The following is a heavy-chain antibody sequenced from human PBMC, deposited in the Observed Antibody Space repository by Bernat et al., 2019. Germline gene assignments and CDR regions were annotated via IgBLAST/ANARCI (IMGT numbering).Heavy chain of an antibody. CDR2: VSYDGMHK. CDR3: ARDGRAYSSAWVYYYYYMDV. Sequence: QVQLVESGGGVVQPGRSLRLSCSASGFTFSNSALHWVRQAPGKGLEWVAVVSYDGMHKYYRDSVKGRFTISRDNSKNTLYLQMDSLRPEDTAVYYCARDGRAYSSAWVYYYYYMDVWGKGTTVTVSS. V-gene: IGHV3-30*01. CDR1: GFTFSNSA. J-gene: IGHJ6*03. D-gene: IGHD6-19*01.